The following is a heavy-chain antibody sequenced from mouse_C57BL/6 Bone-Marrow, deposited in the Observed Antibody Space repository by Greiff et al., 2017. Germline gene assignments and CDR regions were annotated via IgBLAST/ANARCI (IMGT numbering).Heavy chain of an antibody. D-gene: IGHD2-3*01. V-gene: IGHV5-6*02. CDR2: ISSGGSYT. CDR1: GFTFSSYG. Sequence: EVKLVESGGDLVKPGGSLKLSCAASGFTFSSYGMSWVRQTPDKRLEWVATISSGGSYTYYPDSVKGRFTISRDNAKNPLYLQLSSLKSEDTAVYDCARQGYDYLDYWGQGTTLTVSS. CDR3: ARQGYDYLDY. J-gene: IGHJ2*01.